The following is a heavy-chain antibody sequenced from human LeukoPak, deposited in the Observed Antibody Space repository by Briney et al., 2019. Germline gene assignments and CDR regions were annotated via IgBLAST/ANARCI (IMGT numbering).Heavy chain of an antibody. CDR2: IYYTGTT. V-gene: IGHV4-59*11. D-gene: IGHD2-21*02. Sequence: PSETLSLTCTVSSGSISSHYWSWIRQSPERGLEWIGFIYYTGTTRYNPSLRGRVAMSVDSSRNHFSLKLTSMTAADTALYYCARLLNNDNAGDPDTFDMWGQGTMVTVSS. J-gene: IGHJ3*02. CDR1: SGSISSHY. CDR3: ARLLNNDNAGDPDTFDM.